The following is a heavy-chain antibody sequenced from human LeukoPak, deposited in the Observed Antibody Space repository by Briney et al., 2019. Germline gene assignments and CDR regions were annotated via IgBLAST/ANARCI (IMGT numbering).Heavy chain of an antibody. D-gene: IGHD5/OR15-5a*01. Sequence: PSETLSLTCTVSGYSISSGYYWGWIRQPPGKGLEWIGSIYHSGGTYYNPSLKSRVTISVDTSKNQFSLKLSSVTAADTAVYYCARGLGYYFDYWGQGTLVTVSS. J-gene: IGHJ4*02. CDR2: IYHSGGT. CDR1: GYSISSGYY. V-gene: IGHV4-38-2*02. CDR3: ARGLGYYFDY.